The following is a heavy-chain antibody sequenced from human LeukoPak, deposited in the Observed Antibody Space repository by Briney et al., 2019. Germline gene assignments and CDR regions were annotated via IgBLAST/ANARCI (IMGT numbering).Heavy chain of an antibody. Sequence: GGSLRLSCAASGFTFSSHGMSWARQAPGKGLEWVSAISGSGGSTYHEDSVKGRFTISRDNSKSTLYLQMNSLRAEDTAVYYCAKDRGPWEQPRSKPDSWGQGTLVTVSS. CDR1: GFTFSSHG. CDR3: AKDRGPWEQPRSKPDS. CDR2: ISGSGGST. V-gene: IGHV3-23*01. J-gene: IGHJ4*02. D-gene: IGHD1-26*01.